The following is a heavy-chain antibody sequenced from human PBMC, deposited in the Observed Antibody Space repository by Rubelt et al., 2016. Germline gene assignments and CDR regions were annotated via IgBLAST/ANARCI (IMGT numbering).Heavy chain of an antibody. V-gene: IGHV3-74*02. CDR1: GFTFSSYW. D-gene: IGHD1-20*01. Sequence: EVQLLESGGGLVQPGGSLRLSCAASGFTFSSYWMHWVRQAPGKGLVWVSRINSDGSSTSYADAVKGRFAISSAPTKAPDVFPIISGCRHPKDNSPVVLACLITGYHPTSVTVTWY. J-gene: IGHJ2*01. CDR2: INSDGSST. CDR3: VLACLITGYHPTSVTVTWY.